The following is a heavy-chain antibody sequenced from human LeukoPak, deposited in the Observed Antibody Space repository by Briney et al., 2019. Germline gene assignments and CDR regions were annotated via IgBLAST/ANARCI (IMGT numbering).Heavy chain of an antibody. CDR2: IYPGDSDT. CDR1: GYSFTSYW. J-gene: IGHJ3*02. D-gene: IGHD1-7*01. Sequence: GESLKISCKGSGYSFTSYWIGWVRQMPGKGLEWMGIIYPGDSDTRYSPSFQGQVTISADKSISTAYLQWSSLKASDTAMYYCARPRPELRGPSIFDIWGQGTMVTVSS. CDR3: ARPRPELRGPSIFDI. V-gene: IGHV5-51*01.